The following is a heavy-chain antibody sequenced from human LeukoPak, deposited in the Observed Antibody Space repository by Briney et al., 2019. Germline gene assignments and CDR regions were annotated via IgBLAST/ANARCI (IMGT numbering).Heavy chain of an antibody. CDR1: EFTFSSHG. D-gene: IGHD2-21*01. CDR3: AKNFLVKPLP. J-gene: IGHJ5*02. CDR2: ISYDTRSD. V-gene: IGHV3-30*18. Sequence: GGSLRLSCVASEFTFSSHGMHWVRQAPDKGLEWVAVISYDTRSDYHVDSVKGRFTISRDNSKNILYLQMNNLRPEDTAMYYCAKNFLVKPLPWGQGTLVTVSS.